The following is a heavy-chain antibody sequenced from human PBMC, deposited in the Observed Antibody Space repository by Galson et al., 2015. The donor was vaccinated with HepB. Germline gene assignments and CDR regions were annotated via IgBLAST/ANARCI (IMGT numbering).Heavy chain of an antibody. Sequence: SVKVSCKASGYTFTSYGISWVRQAPGQGLEWMGWVSAYNGNTNYAQKLQGRVTMTTDTSTSTAYMELRSLRSDDTAVYYCARSQWLDSDAFDIWGQGTMVTVSS. CDR1: GYTFTSYG. CDR2: VSAYNGNT. V-gene: IGHV1-18*01. D-gene: IGHD6-19*01. CDR3: ARSQWLDSDAFDI. J-gene: IGHJ3*02.